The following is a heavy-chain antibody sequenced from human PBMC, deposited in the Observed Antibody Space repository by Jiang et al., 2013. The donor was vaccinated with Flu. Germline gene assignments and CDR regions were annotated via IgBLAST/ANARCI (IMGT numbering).Heavy chain of an antibody. CDR1: GGSISFFS. D-gene: IGHD6-13*01. J-gene: IGHJ3*01. CDR2: IFHTGST. CDR3: ARVLIGAAAGRDAFDF. Sequence: GSGLVKPSETLSLTCAVSGGSISFFSWSWIRQPPGKGLEWIGYIFHTGSTNYNPSLKSRVSISRDTSKNQFSLKLTSVTAADTAIYFCARVLIGAAAGRDAFDFWGHGTMVTVSS. V-gene: IGHV4-59*01.